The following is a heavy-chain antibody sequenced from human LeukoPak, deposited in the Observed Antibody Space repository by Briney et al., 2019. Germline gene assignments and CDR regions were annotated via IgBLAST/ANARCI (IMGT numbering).Heavy chain of an antibody. J-gene: IGHJ4*02. CDR2: IYYSGST. D-gene: IGHD6-13*01. Sequence: SETLSLTCTVSGGSISSYYWSWIRQPPGKGLEWIGYIYYSGSTNYNPSLKSRVTISVDTSKNQFSLKLSSVTAADTAVYYCAREGYGSSPFDYWGQGTLVTVSS. CDR1: GGSISSYY. CDR3: AREGYGSSPFDY. V-gene: IGHV4-59*01.